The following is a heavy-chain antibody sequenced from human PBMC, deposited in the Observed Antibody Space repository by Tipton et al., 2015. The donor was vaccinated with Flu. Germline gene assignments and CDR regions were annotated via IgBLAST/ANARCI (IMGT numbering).Heavy chain of an antibody. CDR2: IYYSGST. CDR1: GGSISSYY. J-gene: IGHJ5*02. Sequence: TLSLTCTVSGGSISSYYWSWIRQPPGKGLEWIGYIYYSGSTNYNPSLKSRVTISVGTSKNQFSLKLSSVTAADTAVYYCARDGNHYDFWSGYMTNWFDPWGQGTLVTVSS. D-gene: IGHD3-3*01. V-gene: IGHV4-59*12. CDR3: ARDGNHYDFWSGYMTNWFDP.